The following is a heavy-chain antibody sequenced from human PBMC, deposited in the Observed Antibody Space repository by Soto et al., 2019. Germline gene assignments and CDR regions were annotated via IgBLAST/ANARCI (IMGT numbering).Heavy chain of an antibody. CDR1: GFTFSSYA. J-gene: IGHJ6*02. D-gene: IGHD2-15*01. CDR2: INWNGGST. Sequence: PGGSLRLFCAASGFTFSSYAVSWVRQAPGEGLEWVSGINWNGGSTGYADSVKGRFTISRDNAKNSLYLQMNSLRAEDTALYYCARELSGGYYYYGMDVWGQGTTVTVSS. V-gene: IGHV3-20*04. CDR3: ARELSGGYYYYGMDV.